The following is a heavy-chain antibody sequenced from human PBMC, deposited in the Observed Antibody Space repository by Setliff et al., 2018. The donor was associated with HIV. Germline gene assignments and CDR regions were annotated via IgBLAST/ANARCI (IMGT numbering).Heavy chain of an antibody. CDR2: IIPSGGST. V-gene: IGHV1-46*01. J-gene: IGHJ5*02. CDR3: ARVLLITNAVYGVVSNRFDP. Sequence: ASVKVSCKASGGAPRGTSSRYGITWVRQAPGQGLEWMGGIIPSGGSTTYAPKFQGRVTMTRDTSTRTVYMELSRLRAEDTAVYFCARVLLITNAVYGVVSNRFDPWGRGSQVTVSS. CDR1: GGAPRGTSSRYG. D-gene: IGHD3-3*01.